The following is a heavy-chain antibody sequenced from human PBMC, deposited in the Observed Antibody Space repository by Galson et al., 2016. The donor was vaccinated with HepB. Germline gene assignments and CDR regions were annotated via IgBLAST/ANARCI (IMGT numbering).Heavy chain of an antibody. CDR3: ARVAQWELFTWDY. V-gene: IGHV4-59*01. D-gene: IGHD1-26*01. CDR2: VYYSGST. CDR1: GAPISRYY. J-gene: IGHJ4*02. Sequence: SETLSLTCTVSGAPISRYYWSWIRQPPGKTLEWIGYVYYSGSTTYNPSLKSRVTMSVDTPKNQFSLKLTSVTATDTAVYYCARVAQWELFTWDYWGQGALVTVSS.